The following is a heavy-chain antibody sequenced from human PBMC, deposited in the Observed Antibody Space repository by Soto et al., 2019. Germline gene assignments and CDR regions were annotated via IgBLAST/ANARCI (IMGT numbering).Heavy chain of an antibody. D-gene: IGHD3-16*02. J-gene: IGHJ4*02. V-gene: IGHV4-39*02. Sequence: PSETLSLTCTVSGGSISSSSYYWGWIRQPPGKGLEWIGSIYYSGSTYYNPSLKSRVTISVDTSKNQFSLKLSSVTAADTAVYYCARDASQSYIWGSYRYPLFDYWGQGTLVTVS. CDR2: IYYSGST. CDR1: GGSISSSSYY. CDR3: ARDASQSYIWGSYRYPLFDY.